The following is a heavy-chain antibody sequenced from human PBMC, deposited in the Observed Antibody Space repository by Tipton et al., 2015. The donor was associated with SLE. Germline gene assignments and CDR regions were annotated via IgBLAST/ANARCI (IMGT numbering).Heavy chain of an antibody. Sequence: TLSLTCAVYGGSFSGYYWSWIRQPPGKGLEWIGEINHSGSTNYSPSLKSRVTISVDTSKNQFSLKLSSVTAADTAVYYCAVHSGYAFGYWGQGTLVTVSS. CDR1: GGSFSGYY. CDR2: INHSGST. CDR3: AVHSGYAFGY. J-gene: IGHJ4*02. V-gene: IGHV4-34*01. D-gene: IGHD5-12*01.